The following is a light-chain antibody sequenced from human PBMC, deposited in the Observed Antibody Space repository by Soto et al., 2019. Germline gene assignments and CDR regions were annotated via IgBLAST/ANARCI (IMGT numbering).Light chain of an antibody. J-gene: IGLJ1*01. CDR2: EVS. CDR3: CSYTVSTTFV. V-gene: IGLV2-14*01. Sequence: QSALTQPASVSGSPGQSVTISCTGTSSDVGAYNHASWYQHHPGKAPKLMVYEVSNRPSGLSDRFCGYKSGNTASLPISGLQAEEEADYCRCSYTVSTTFVFGSGTKVTVL. CDR1: SSDVGAYNH.